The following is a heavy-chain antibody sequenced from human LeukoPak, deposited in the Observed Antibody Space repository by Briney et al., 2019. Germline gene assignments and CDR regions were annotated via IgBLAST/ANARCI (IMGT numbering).Heavy chain of an antibody. Sequence: GGSLRLSCSASGFTFSSYAMHWVRQAPGKGLGYVSAISSNGGSTYYADSVKGRFTISRDNSKNTLYLQMSSLRAEDTAVYYCAAGTYYWGQGTLVTVSS. CDR1: GFTFSSYA. V-gene: IGHV3-64D*06. CDR3: AAGTYY. CDR2: ISSNGGST. J-gene: IGHJ4*02. D-gene: IGHD6-13*01.